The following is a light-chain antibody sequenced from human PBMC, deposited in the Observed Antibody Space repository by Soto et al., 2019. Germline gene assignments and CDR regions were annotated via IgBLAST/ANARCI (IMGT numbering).Light chain of an antibody. CDR3: QQYGSSIT. V-gene: IGKV3-20*01. Sequence: ESVLTHSPGTLSLSPGERATLSCRASQSVSSSYLAWYQQKPGQAPRLLIYGASSRATGIPDRFSGSGSGTDFTLTISRLEPEDFAVYYCQQYGSSITFGQGTRLEIK. CDR1: QSVSSSY. CDR2: GAS. J-gene: IGKJ5*01.